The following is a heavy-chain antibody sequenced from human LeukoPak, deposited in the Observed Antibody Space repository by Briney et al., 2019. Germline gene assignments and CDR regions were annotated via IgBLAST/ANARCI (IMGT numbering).Heavy chain of an antibody. J-gene: IGHJ4*02. Sequence: ASVKVSCKASGYTFTSYFMVWVRQAPGEGLEWMGMINPSGGSTNYAQKFQGRVTMTRDTSTSTVYMELGSLRSDDTAVYYCARGMGRAVAAHWGQGTLVTVSS. CDR3: ARGMGRAVAAH. CDR1: GYTFTSYF. V-gene: IGHV1-46*01. D-gene: IGHD6-19*01. CDR2: INPSGGST.